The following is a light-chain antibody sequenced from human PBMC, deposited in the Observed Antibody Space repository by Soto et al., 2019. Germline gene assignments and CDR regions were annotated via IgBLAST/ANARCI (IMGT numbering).Light chain of an antibody. J-gene: IGKJ5*01. CDR1: QGISAW. CDR3: QQANSFPIT. CDR2: AAS. Sequence: DIRMTQSRSSVSASVGDRVTSACRASQGISAWLAWYQQKPGKAPKLLIYAASSLQSGVPSRISGSGFGTDFTLTISSLQPEDFATYYCQQANSFPITFGQGTRLEIK. V-gene: IGKV1D-12*01.